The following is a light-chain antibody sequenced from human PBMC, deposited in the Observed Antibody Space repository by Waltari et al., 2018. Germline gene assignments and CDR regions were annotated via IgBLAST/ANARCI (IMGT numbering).Light chain of an antibody. J-gene: IGKJ1*01. Sequence: DIQMTQSPSTLSASVGDSVTITCRASQSIRSWLAWYQQKPGKAPKLLMYEASSLESGVPSRFSGSGSGTEFTLTISSLQPDDFATYYCQHYNSYPWTFGQGTKVDIK. CDR2: EAS. CDR1: QSIRSW. V-gene: IGKV1-5*03. CDR3: QHYNSYPWT.